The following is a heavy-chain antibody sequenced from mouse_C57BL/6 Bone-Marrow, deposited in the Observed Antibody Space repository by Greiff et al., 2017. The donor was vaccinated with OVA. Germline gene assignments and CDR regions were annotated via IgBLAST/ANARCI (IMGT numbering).Heavy chain of an antibody. J-gene: IGHJ1*03. V-gene: IGHV5-16*01. CDR2: INYDGSST. CDR1: GFTFSDYY. Sequence: EVKLVESEGGLVQPGSSMKLSCTASGFTFSDYYMAWVRQVPEKGLEWVANINYDGSSTYYLDSLKSRFIISRDNAKNILYLQMSSLKSEDTATYYCAREKTDWYFDVWGTGTTVTVSS. CDR3: AREKTDWYFDV.